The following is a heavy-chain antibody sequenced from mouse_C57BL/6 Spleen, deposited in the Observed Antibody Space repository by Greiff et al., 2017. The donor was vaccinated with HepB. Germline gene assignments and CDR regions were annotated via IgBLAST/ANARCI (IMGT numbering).Heavy chain of an antibody. Sequence: QVQLKQPGAELVRPGSSVKLSCKASGYTFTSYWMHWVKQRPIQGLEWIGNIDPSDSETHYNQKFKDKATLTVDKSSSTAYMQLSSLTSEDSAVYYCARFPRQLRLHGAMDYWGQGTSVTVSS. CDR2: IDPSDSET. J-gene: IGHJ4*01. D-gene: IGHD3-2*02. CDR3: ARFPRQLRLHGAMDY. V-gene: IGHV1-52*01. CDR1: GYTFTSYW.